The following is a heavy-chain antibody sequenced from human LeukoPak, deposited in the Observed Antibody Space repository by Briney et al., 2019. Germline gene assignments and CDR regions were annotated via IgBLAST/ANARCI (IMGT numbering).Heavy chain of an antibody. D-gene: IGHD1-26*01. J-gene: IGHJ4*02. V-gene: IGHV1-18*01. CDR3: ARAGGVSGELLN. CDR2: ISAYNGNT. CDR1: GYTFTIYG. Sequence: ASVTVSFTASGYTFTIYGISWVRQAPGQGLEWMGWISAYNGNTNYAQKLQGRVTMTTDTSTSTAYMELRSLRSDDTAVYYCARAGGVSGELLNWGQGTLVTVSS.